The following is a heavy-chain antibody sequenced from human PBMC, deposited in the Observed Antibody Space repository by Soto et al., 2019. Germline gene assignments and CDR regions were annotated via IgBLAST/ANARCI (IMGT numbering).Heavy chain of an antibody. D-gene: IGHD6-19*01. CDR2: ISSSSSYI. CDR1: GFTFSSYS. Sequence: GGSLRLSCAASGFTFSSYSMNWVRQAPGKGLEWVSSISSSSSYIYYADSVKGRFTISRDNAKNSLYLQMNSLRAEDTAVYYCARDQFYAVAGTYDFDYWGQGTLVTVSS. V-gene: IGHV3-21*01. J-gene: IGHJ4*02. CDR3: ARDQFYAVAGTYDFDY.